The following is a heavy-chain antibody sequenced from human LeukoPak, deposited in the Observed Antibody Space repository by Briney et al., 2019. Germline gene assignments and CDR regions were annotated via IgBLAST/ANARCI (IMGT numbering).Heavy chain of an antibody. CDR1: GFTFGSYA. CDR2: ISGGGDGT. J-gene: IGHJ3*02. D-gene: IGHD3-22*01. Sequence: GGSLRLSWAPSGFTFGSYAMGWVRQPPGRGRGWVSSISGGGDGTYYADSVKGRFTISRDNSKNTLYLQMNSLRAEDTAVYYCAKDIRSGYYGVFDIWGQGTMVTVSS. V-gene: IGHV3-23*01. CDR3: AKDIRSGYYGVFDI.